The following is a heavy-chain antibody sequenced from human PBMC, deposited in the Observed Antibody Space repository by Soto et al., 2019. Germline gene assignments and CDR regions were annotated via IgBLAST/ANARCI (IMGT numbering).Heavy chain of an antibody. V-gene: IGHV1-24*01. D-gene: IGHD2-2*01. J-gene: IGHJ4*02. Sequence: ASVKVSCKVSGYTLTELSMHWVRQAPGKGLEWMGGFDPEDGETIYAQKFQGRVTMTEDTSTDTAYMELSSLRSEDTAVYYCAPRVEHHDYFDYWGQGTLVTVSS. CDR1: GYTLTELS. CDR3: APRVEHHDYFDY. CDR2: FDPEDGET.